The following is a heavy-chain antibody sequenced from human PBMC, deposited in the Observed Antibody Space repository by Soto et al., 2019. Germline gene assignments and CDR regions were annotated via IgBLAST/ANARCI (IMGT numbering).Heavy chain of an antibody. CDR3: ERSRLFRPFDY. CDR1: GFTFSSYA. V-gene: IGHV3-30-3*01. CDR2: ISYDGSNK. Sequence: PGGSLRLSCAASGFTFSSYAMHWVRQAPGKGLEWVAVISYDGSNKYYADSVKGRFTISRDNSKNTLYLQMNSLRAEDTAVYYCERSRLFRPFDYWGQGTLVTVS. J-gene: IGHJ4*02.